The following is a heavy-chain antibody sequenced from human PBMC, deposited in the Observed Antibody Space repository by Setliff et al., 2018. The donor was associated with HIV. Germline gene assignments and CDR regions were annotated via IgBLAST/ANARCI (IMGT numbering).Heavy chain of an antibody. CDR3: ACDGYYNFWSGSLYYFDY. J-gene: IGHJ4*02. CDR2: IDTTGSTI. D-gene: IGHD3-3*01. Sequence: LSLTCAVYGGSFSGYFWSWIRQPPGRGLEWVSYIDTTGSTIYYADSVKGRVTVSRDNAKNSLYLQMNSLRAEDTAVYYCACDGYYNFWSGSLYYFDYWGQGTLVTVFS. V-gene: IGHV3-11*04. CDR1: GGSFSGYF.